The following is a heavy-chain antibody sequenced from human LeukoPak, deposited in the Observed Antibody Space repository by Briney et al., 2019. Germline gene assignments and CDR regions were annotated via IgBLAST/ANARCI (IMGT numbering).Heavy chain of an antibody. J-gene: IGHJ6*03. V-gene: IGHV4-61*02. D-gene: IGHD1/OR15-1a*01. CDR1: GGSISSGSY. CDR3: ARGTYYYYYYMDV. Sequence: SETLSLTCTVSGGSISSGSYWNWIRQPAGKGLEWIGRIYTSGSANYNPSLKSRVLISVDTSQNQFSLRLSSVTAADTAVYYCARGTYYYYYYMDVWGKGTTVTVSS. CDR2: IYTSGSA.